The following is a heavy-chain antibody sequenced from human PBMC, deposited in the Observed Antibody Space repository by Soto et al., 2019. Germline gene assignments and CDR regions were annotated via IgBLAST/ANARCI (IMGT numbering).Heavy chain of an antibody. CDR3: ARDFNCTRRCIDVFDI. Sequence: QVQLVQSGAEVKKPGASVKVSCKASGYSFINYDISWVRQAPGQGLEWMGWVSAYNGNTNYAQKFQGRVTMTTDTSTSTAYMDLRSLRSDVTAVYYCARDFNCTRRCIDVFDIWGQGTMVTVSS. CDR1: GYSFINYD. D-gene: IGHD2-8*01. CDR2: VSAYNGNT. V-gene: IGHV1-18*01. J-gene: IGHJ3*02.